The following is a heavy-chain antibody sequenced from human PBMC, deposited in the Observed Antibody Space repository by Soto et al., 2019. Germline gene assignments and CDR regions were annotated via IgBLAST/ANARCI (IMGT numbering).Heavy chain of an antibody. V-gene: IGHV3-23*01. Sequence: EVQLLESGGGLGQPGGSLRLSCAASGFTFSSYAMTWVRQAPGRGLEWVSAISGSGSPTYYADSVKGRFTISRDNSKNXXYLQMNSLRADDTAVYYCARDMSGGTYTYYYGMDVWGQGTTVTVSS. J-gene: IGHJ6*02. CDR2: ISGSGSPT. CDR3: ARDMSGGTYTYYYGMDV. D-gene: IGHD1-26*01. CDR1: GFTFSSYA.